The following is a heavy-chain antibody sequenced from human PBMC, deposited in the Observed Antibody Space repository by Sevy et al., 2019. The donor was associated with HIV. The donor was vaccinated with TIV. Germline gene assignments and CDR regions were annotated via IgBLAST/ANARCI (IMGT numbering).Heavy chain of an antibody. CDR1: GFTFSSYA. D-gene: IGHD2-2*01. V-gene: IGHV3-23*01. Sequence: GESLKISCAASGFTFSSYAMSWVRQAPGKGLEWVSAISGSGGSTYYADSVKGRFTISRDNSKNTLYLQMNSLRAEDTAVYYCAKDPTSDGGYCSSTSCYRGYWGQGTLVTVSS. J-gene: IGHJ4*02. CDR2: ISGSGGST. CDR3: AKDPTSDGGYCSSTSCYRGY.